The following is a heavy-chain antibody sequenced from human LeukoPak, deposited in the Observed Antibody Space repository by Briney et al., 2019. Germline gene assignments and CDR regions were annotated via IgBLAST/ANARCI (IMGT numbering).Heavy chain of an antibody. D-gene: IGHD2-15*01. CDR2: INHSGST. CDR1: GGSSSDYY. Sequence: SDTLSLTCAVYGGSSSDYYWSWIRQPPGKGLEWIGEINHSGSTNYNPSLKSRVTISVDTSKNQFSLKLSSVTAADTAVYYCARVPVAAPDYWGQGTLVTVPS. J-gene: IGHJ4*02. V-gene: IGHV4-34*01. CDR3: ARVPVAAPDY.